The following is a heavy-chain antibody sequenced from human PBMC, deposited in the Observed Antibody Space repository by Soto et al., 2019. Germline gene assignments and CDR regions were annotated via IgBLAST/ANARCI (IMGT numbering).Heavy chain of an antibody. J-gene: IGHJ4*02. CDR3: ARGSAVGYHFDY. V-gene: IGHV1-69*02. Sequence: SVKVSCKASGGTFSSYTISWVRQAPGQGLEWMGRIIPILGIANYAQKFQGRVTITADKSTSTAYMELSSLRSEDTAVYYCARGSAVGYHFDYWGQGTLVTVSS. CDR2: IIPILGIA. D-gene: IGHD3-10*01. CDR1: GGTFSSYT.